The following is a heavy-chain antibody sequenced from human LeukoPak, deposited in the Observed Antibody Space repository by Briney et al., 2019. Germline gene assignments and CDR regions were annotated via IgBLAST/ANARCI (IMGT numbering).Heavy chain of an antibody. Sequence: ASVTVSCKVSGYTLTELSMHWVRQAPGKGLGWMGGFDPEGGETIYAQKFQGRVTMTEDTSTDTAYMELSSLRSEDTAVYYCATVHVIVGATRDYWGQGTLVTVSS. J-gene: IGHJ4*02. CDR2: FDPEGGET. CDR1: GYTLTELS. CDR3: ATVHVIVGATRDY. V-gene: IGHV1-24*01. D-gene: IGHD1-26*01.